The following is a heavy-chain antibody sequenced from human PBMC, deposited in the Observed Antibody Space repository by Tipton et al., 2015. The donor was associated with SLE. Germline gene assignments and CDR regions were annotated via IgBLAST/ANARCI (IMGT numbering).Heavy chain of an antibody. J-gene: IGHJ4*02. CDR2: IYYSGST. V-gene: IGHV4-34*01. CDR3: ARLGNPMSFDY. D-gene: IGHD3-10*02. CDR1: GGSFSAYY. Sequence: LRLSCAVYGGSFSAYYWSWIRQPPGKGLEWIGSIYYSGSTYYNPSLKSRVTISVDTSKNQFSLKLSSVTAADTAVYYCARLGNPMSFDYWGQGTLVTVSS.